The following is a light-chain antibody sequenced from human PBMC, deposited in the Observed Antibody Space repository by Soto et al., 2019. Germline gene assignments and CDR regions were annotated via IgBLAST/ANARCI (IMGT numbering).Light chain of an antibody. CDR1: SSNIGAGYD. V-gene: IGLV1-40*01. CDR3: QSYDSSLSGWV. Sequence: QSVLTQAPSVSGAPGQRVTISCTGSSSNIGAGYDVHWYQHLPGTAPKLLIYGNNNRPSGVPDRFSGSKSGTSASLAITGLQAEDEADYYCQSYDSSLSGWVFGGGTQLTVL. CDR2: GNN. J-gene: IGLJ3*02.